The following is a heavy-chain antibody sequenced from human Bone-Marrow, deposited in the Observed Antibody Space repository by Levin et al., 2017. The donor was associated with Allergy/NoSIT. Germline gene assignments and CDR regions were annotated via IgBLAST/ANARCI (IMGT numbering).Heavy chain of an antibody. CDR1: GDSVSSNSAA. Sequence: SQTLSLTCAISGDSVSSNSAAWNRIRQSPSRGLEWLGRTYYRSKWYNDYAVSVKSRITINPDTSKNQFSLQLNSVTPEDTAVYYCARGFYSIAADNYYYYMDVWGKGTTVTVSS. V-gene: IGHV6-1*01. J-gene: IGHJ6*03. CDR3: ARGFYSIAADNYYYYMDV. D-gene: IGHD6-13*01. CDR2: TYYRSKWYN.